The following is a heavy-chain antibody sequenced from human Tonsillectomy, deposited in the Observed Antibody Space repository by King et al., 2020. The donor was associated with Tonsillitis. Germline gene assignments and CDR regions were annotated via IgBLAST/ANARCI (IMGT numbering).Heavy chain of an antibody. V-gene: IGHV5-10-1*03. CDR1: GYSSTSYW. J-gene: IGHJ4*02. CDR2: IDPSDSYT. D-gene: IGHD5-18*01. Sequence: VQLVESGAEVKKPGESLRLSCKGSGYSSTSYWISWVRQMPGEGLEWMGRIDPSDSYTNYSPSFQGHVTISADKSINTAYLQWSSLKASDTAMYYCARHGRVDTAMRWGQGSLVTVSS. CDR3: ARHGRVDTAMR.